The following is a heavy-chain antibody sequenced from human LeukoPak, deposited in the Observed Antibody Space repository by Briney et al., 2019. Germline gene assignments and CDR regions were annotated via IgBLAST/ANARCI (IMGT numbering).Heavy chain of an antibody. Sequence: QAGRSLRLSCAASGFIFDDHGMHWVRQAPGKGLEWVSGISWSSGIIGYADSVKGRFTISRDNAKNSLYLQMESLRAEDTAVYYCAKDTGSPADAITMEDNAFDIWGQGTMVTVSS. CDR3: AKDTGSPADAITMEDNAFDI. CDR1: GFIFDDHG. CDR2: ISWSSGII. D-gene: IGHD3-3*01. J-gene: IGHJ3*02. V-gene: IGHV3-9*01.